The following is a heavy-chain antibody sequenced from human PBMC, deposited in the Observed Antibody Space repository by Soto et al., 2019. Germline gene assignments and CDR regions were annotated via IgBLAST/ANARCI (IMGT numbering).Heavy chain of an antibody. CDR1: GGTFSSYA. CDR3: ARDGYSWIQREFWFDH. Sequence: QVQLVQSGAEVKKPRSSVKVSCKAAGGTFSSYAISCVRQAPGQGVEWMGVIITIFGTANYAQKVQGRVTITADESTSIAYMELSSLRSEDMAVYYCARDGYSWIQREFWFDHWGQGTLVTVPA. D-gene: IGHD1-26*01. J-gene: IGHJ5*02. V-gene: IGHV1-69*01. CDR2: IITIFGTA.